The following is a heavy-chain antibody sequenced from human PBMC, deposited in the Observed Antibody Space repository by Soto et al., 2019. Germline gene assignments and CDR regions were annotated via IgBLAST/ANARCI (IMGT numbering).Heavy chain of an antibody. CDR1: GFSLSTSGVG. CDR3: ARALHLLDYGDYGGVFDY. D-gene: IGHD4-17*01. CDR2: IYWGDDK. V-gene: IGHV2-5*02. Sequence: QITLKESGPTLVKPTQTLTLTCTFSGFSLSTSGVGVGWIRQPPGKALEWLALIYWGDDKRYSPSLKSRLTITKATSKTLVVLTMTNMDPVDTATYSCARALHLLDYGDYGGVFDYWGQGTLVTVSS. J-gene: IGHJ4*02.